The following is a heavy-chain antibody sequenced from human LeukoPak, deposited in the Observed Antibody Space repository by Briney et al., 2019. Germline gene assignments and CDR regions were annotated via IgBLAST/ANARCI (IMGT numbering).Heavy chain of an antibody. D-gene: IGHD3-9*01. CDR1: GFSLSTSGMC. CDR2: IDWDDDK. V-gene: IGHV2-70*11. Sequence: SGPALVKPTQTLTLTCTFSGFSLSTSGMCVSWIRQPPGKALEWLARIDWDDDKYYSTSLKTRLTISKDTSKNQVVLTMTNMDPVDTATYYCARTPGGYYGILTGYNYYYYMDVWGKGTTVTVSS. J-gene: IGHJ6*03. CDR3: ARTPGGYYGILTGYNYYYYMDV.